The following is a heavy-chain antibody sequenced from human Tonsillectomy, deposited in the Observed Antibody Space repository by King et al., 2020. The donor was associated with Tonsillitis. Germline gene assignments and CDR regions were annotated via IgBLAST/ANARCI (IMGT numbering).Heavy chain of an antibody. CDR1: GGSISSSNW. D-gene: IGHD3-10*01. J-gene: IGHJ4*02. V-gene: IGHV4-4*02. CDR3: ERSGGDYYGSGSHYNFFDY. Sequence: QLQESGPGLVKPSGTLSLTCAVSGGSISSSNWWNWVRQPPGKGLEWIGEIHHSGSTNYNPSLTSRVTISVDKSKNQFSLKLSSVTAADTAVYYCERSGGDYYGSGSHYNFFDYWGQGTLVTVSS. CDR2: IHHSGST.